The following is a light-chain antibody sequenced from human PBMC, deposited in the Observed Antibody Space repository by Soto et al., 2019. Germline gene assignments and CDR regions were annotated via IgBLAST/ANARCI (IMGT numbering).Light chain of an antibody. CDR3: SSFTSSTTYV. J-gene: IGLJ1*01. CDR2: NVN. CDR1: SSDVGNYNY. Sequence: QSALTQSASVSGSPGQSITISYTGTSSDVGNYNYVSWYQQHPGEVPKLIIFNVNNRPSGVSNRFSGSKSGNTASLTISGLQAEDEADYYCSSFTSSTTYVFGTGTKVTVL. V-gene: IGLV2-14*01.